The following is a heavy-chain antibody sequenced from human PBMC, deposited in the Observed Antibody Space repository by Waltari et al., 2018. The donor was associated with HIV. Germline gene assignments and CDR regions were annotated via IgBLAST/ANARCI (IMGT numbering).Heavy chain of an antibody. CDR1: GFTFSNFA. Sequence: QVQLVESGGGVVQPGTSLTLSCAVSGFTFSNFAIHWVRQSPGKGMWWLAVCGSDGAEISYADSVKCRVTISKDSSQKTLYLHLTSLRAEDTALYYCARGYSSSRWIPLYHWGRGTLVTVSS. D-gene: IGHD6-6*01. J-gene: IGHJ4*02. CDR2: CGSDGAEI. CDR3: ARGYSSSRWIPLYH. V-gene: IGHV3-33*01.